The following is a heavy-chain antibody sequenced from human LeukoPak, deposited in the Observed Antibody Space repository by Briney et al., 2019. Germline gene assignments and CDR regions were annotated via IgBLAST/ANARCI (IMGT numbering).Heavy chain of an antibody. CDR1: GASIRSGDYY. CDR3: ARGGCNSASCYMAPFDY. CDR2: IYDSGST. J-gene: IGHJ4*02. Sequence: SETLSLTCTVSGASIRSGDYYWSWIRQPPGKGLEWIGYIYDSGSTYYNPSLKSRITISVDTSENRFSLKLSSVTATDTAVYYCARGGCNSASCYMAPFDYWGQGTLVTVSS. V-gene: IGHV4-30-4*01. D-gene: IGHD2-2*02.